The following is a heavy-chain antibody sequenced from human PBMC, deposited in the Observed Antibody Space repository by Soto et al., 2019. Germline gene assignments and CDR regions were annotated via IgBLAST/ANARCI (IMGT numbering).Heavy chain of an antibody. D-gene: IGHD3-10*01. CDR2: IYYSGST. J-gene: IGHJ4*02. Sequence: SATLSLTCTVYGRSITSYYWSWIRQPPGKGLEWIGYIYYSGSTNYNPSLKSRVTMSGDTSKKQFSLKLSSVTAADTAVYYCAWSASYYPYYFDYWGQGTLVTVS. V-gene: IGHV4-59*08. CDR3: AWSASYYPYYFDY. CDR1: GRSITSYY.